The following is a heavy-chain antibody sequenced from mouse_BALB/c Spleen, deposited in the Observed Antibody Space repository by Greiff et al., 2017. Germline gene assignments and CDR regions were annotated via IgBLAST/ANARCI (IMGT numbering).Heavy chain of an antibody. Sequence: VQLQQSGAELAKPGASVKMSCKASGYTFTSYWMHWVKQRPGQGLEWIGYINPSTGYTEYNQKFKDKATLTADKSSSTAYMQLSSLTSEDSAVYYCARGLLQAMDYWGQGTSVTVSS. CDR1: GYTFTSYW. CDR3: ARGLLQAMDY. J-gene: IGHJ4*01. D-gene: IGHD1-1*01. CDR2: INPSTGYT. V-gene: IGHV1-7*01.